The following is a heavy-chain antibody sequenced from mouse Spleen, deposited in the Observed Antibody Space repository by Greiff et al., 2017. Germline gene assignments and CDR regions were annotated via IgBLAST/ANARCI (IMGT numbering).Heavy chain of an antibody. CDR1: GYTFPSYD. D-gene: IGHD2-12*01. J-gene: IGHJ2*01. V-gene: IGHV1-85*01. Sequence: QVQLQQSGPELVKPGASVKLSCKASGYTFPSYDINWVKQRPGQGLEWIGWIYPSDGSTKYNEKFKGKATLTAATSSSTAYMELPSLPSEDSSVYFWARDYMYYIDYWGQGTTLTVSS. CDR2: IYPSDGST. CDR3: ARDYMYYIDY.